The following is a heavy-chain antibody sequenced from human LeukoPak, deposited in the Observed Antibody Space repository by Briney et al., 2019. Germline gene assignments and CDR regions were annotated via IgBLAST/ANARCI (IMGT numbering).Heavy chain of an antibody. V-gene: IGHV3-23*01. J-gene: IGHJ5*02. CDR1: GFTVSSNH. D-gene: IGHD3-22*01. Sequence: PGGSLRLSCAASGFTVSSNHMSWVRQAPGKGLEWVSVISGSGGRTYYADSVKGRFTLSRDNSNNTLSLEMSSLRAEDTAVYYCAREGTYYDSGGYYVSWGQGTLVTVSS. CDR2: ISGSGGRT. CDR3: AREGTYYDSGGYYVS.